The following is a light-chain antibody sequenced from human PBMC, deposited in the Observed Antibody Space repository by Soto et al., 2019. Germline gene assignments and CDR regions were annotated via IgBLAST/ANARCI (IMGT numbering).Light chain of an antibody. Sequence: DTVMTQSPPSLPVTLRQPASISCRSSQSLQSSDGKTYLRWFQQRPGQSLRRLVYKGSNRESGVPDRFSGSGSGTDFTLRISRVEAEDVGIYYCMQSALWPVTIGRGTRIEIK. CDR3: MQSALWPVT. CDR2: KGS. V-gene: IGKV2-30*01. J-gene: IGKJ4*02. CDR1: QSLQSSDGKTY.